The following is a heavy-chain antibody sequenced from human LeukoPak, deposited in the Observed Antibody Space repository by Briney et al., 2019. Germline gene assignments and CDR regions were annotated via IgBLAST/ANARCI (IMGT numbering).Heavy chain of an antibody. D-gene: IGHD2-8*01. V-gene: IGHV3-23*01. CDR1: GFTFSSYS. CDR2: ISGSGGST. Sequence: GGSLRLSCAASGFTFSSYSMNWVRQAPGKGLEWVSAISGSGGSTYYADSVKGRFTISRDNSKNTLYLQMNSLRAEDTAVYYCAKVRSKYGYFDLWGRGTLVTVTS. CDR3: AKVRSKYGYFDL. J-gene: IGHJ2*01.